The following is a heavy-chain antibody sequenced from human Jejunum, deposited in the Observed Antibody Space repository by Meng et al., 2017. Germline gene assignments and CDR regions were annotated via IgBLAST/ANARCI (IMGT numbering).Heavy chain of an antibody. V-gene: IGHV4-34*01. CDR3: TRGTDRAKSGDY. CDR2: IHPSGST. J-gene: IGHJ4*02. CDR1: GGSSSGFY. Sequence: QVELEVWGAGLLKPSETLSLTCAVYGGSSSGFYLSWIRQPPGKGLEWIGEIHPSGSTDYNPSLKSRLTISLDTSKNQFSLSLNSATAADTGIYYCTRGTDRAKSGDYWGQGTLVTVSS. D-gene: IGHD1-14*01.